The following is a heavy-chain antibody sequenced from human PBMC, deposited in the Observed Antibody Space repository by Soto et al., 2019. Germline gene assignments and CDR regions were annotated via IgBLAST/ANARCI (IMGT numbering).Heavy chain of an antibody. D-gene: IGHD1-26*01. CDR3: ARRGSGTSKYNWFDP. Sequence: GESLKISCKGSGYSFTSYWIGWVRQMPGKGLEWMGIIYPGDSDTRYSPSFQGQVTISADKSISTAYLQWSSLRASDTAMYYCARRGSGTSKYNWFDPWGQGTLVTVSS. CDR2: IYPGDSDT. J-gene: IGHJ5*02. CDR1: GYSFTSYW. V-gene: IGHV5-51*01.